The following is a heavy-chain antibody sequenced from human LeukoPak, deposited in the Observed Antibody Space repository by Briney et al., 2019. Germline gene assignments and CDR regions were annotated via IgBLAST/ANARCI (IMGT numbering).Heavy chain of an antibody. Sequence: PGGSLRLSCAASGFSFSSYEMNWVRQAPGKGLEWVSYISSSGSTIYYADSVKGRFTISRDNAKNTLYLQMNSLRAEDTAVYYCAKLCVDSSGYYYVQDAFDIWGQGTMVTVSS. CDR1: GFSFSSYE. V-gene: IGHV3-48*03. J-gene: IGHJ3*02. CDR2: ISSSGSTI. CDR3: AKLCVDSSGYYYVQDAFDI. D-gene: IGHD3-22*01.